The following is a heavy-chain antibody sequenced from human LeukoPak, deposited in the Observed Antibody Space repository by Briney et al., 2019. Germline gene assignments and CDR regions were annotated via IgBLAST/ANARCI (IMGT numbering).Heavy chain of an antibody. V-gene: IGHV3-9*01. CDR3: AKDPKACGDYVFDI. J-gene: IGHJ3*02. CDR2: ISWNSGSI. Sequence: GGSLRLSCAASGFTFDDYAMHWVRQAPRKGLEWVSGISWNSGSIGYADSVQGRFTISRDNAKNSLYLQMNSLRAEDTALYYCAKDPKACGDYVFDIWGQGTMVTVSS. D-gene: IGHD4-17*01. CDR1: GFTFDDYA.